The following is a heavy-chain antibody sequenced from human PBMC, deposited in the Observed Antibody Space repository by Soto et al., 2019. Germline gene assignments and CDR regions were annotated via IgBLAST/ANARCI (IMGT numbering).Heavy chain of an antibody. CDR2: ISGSGGST. CDR3: AKKVSPYHCSSTSCYYYYMDV. CDR1: GFTFSSYA. V-gene: IGHV3-23*01. D-gene: IGHD2-2*01. Sequence: PGGSLRLSCAASGFTFSSYAMSWVRQAPGKGLEWVSAISGSGGSTYYADFVKGRFTISRDNSKNTLYLQMNSLRAEDTAVYYCAKKVSPYHCSSTSCYYYYMDVWGKGTTVTVSS. J-gene: IGHJ6*03.